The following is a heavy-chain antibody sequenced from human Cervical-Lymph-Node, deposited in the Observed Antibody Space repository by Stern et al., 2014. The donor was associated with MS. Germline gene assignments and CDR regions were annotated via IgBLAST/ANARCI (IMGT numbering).Heavy chain of an antibody. CDR1: GFSFSRYA. J-gene: IGHJ4*02. Sequence: VQLVESGGGVVQPGRSLRLSCAASGFSFSRYAMHWVRQAPGKGLEWVALIWYDGSNPNYADSLTGRFTISRDNFTNTLYLQMNSRRAEDTAVYYCASAYSSSHYYFDYWGQGTLVTVSS. CDR2: IWYDGSNP. V-gene: IGHV3-33*01. D-gene: IGHD6-13*01. CDR3: ASAYSSSHYYFDY.